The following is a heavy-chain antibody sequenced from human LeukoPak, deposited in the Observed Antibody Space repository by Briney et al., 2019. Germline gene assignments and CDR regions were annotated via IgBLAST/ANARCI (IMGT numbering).Heavy chain of an antibody. CDR2: ISGSGGST. CDR1: GFTFGSYA. Sequence: GGSLRLSCAASGFTFGSYAMSWARQAPGKGLEWVSAISGSGGSTYYADSVKGRFTISRDNSRNTLYLQMNSLRAEDTALYYCAKDCTSTNCYVDYWGQGTLVTVSS. V-gene: IGHV3-23*01. D-gene: IGHD2-2*01. CDR3: AKDCTSTNCYVDY. J-gene: IGHJ4*02.